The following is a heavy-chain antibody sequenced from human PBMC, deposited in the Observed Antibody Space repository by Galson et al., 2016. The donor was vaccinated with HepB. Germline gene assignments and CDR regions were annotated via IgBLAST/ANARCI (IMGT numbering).Heavy chain of an antibody. CDR3: ARLPWRPLGTFDY. J-gene: IGHJ4*02. Sequence: SETLSLTCTVSGGSISSSSYYWGWIRQPPGKGLEWIGSIYYSGSTYYNPSLKSRVTISVDTSKNQFSLKLSSVTAADTAVYYCARLPWRPLGTFDYWGQGTLVTVSS. D-gene: IGHD1-1*01. CDR2: IYYSGST. V-gene: IGHV4-39*01. CDR1: GGSISSSSYY.